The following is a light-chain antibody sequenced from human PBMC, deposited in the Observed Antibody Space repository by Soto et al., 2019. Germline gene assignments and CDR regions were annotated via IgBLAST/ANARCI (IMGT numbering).Light chain of an antibody. J-gene: IGKJ1*01. CDR2: AAS. CDR3: QQLNSYPRT. Sequence: DIQLTQSPSFLSASVGDRVTITCRASQGISSYLAWYQQKPGKAPKLLIYAASTLQSGVPSRFSGSGSGTEFTLIISSLQPEYFATYYCQQLNSYPRTFGQGTKVEIK. CDR1: QGISSY. V-gene: IGKV1-9*01.